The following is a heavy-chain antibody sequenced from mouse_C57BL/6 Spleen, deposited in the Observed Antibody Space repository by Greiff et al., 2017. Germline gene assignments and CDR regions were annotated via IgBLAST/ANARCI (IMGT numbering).Heavy chain of an antibody. CDR1: GYTFTSYW. J-gene: IGHJ4*01. Sequence: QVQLQQPGAELVKPGASVKMSCKASGYTFTSYWITWVKQRPGQGLEWIGDIYPGSGSTNDNEKFTSKATLTVDTSSRTALMQISSLTSENSAVYSCARWDYYGSSYAMDYWGQGTSVTVSS. CDR3: ARWDYYGSSYAMDY. D-gene: IGHD1-1*01. V-gene: IGHV1-55*01. CDR2: IYPGSGST.